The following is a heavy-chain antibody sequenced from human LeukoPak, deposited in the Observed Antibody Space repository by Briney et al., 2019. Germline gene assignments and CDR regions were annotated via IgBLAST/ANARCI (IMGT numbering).Heavy chain of an antibody. V-gene: IGHV1-2*02. Sequence: ASVKVSCKASGYTFTGYYMHWVRQAPGQGLEWMGWINPNSGGTNYAQKFQGRVTMTRDTSISTAYMELSRLRSDDTAVYYCARVLITGTTLAWFDPWGQGTLVTVSS. CDR2: INPNSGGT. CDR1: GYTFTGYY. CDR3: ARVLITGTTLAWFDP. D-gene: IGHD1-20*01. J-gene: IGHJ5*02.